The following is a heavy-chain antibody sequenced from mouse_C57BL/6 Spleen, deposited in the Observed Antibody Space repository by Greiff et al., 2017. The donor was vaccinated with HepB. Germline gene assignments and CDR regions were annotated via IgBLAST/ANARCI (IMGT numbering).Heavy chain of an antibody. V-gene: IGHV6-6*01. CDR3: TREIYDGYPPFAY. CDR1: GFTFSDAW. CDR2: IRNKANNHAT. D-gene: IGHD2-3*01. J-gene: IGHJ3*01. Sequence: EVKLEESGGGLVQPGGSMKLSCAASGFTFSDAWMDWVRQSPEKGLEWVAEIRNKANNHATYYAESVKGRFTISRDDSKSSVYLQMNSLRAEDTGIYYCTREIYDGYPPFAYWGQGTLVTVSA.